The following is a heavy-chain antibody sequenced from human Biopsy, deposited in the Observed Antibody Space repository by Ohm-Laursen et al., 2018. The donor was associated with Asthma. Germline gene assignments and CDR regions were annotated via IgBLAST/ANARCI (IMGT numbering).Heavy chain of an antibody. Sequence: SLRLSCSASGFTFHNYVMHWVRQAPGKGLEWVVGIFFDGSNKCYADSVKGRFTISRDNSKDTLYLQVNSLRGDDTAVYYCARGKTWGRSYYFDYWGQGTLVTVSS. CDR1: GFTFHNYV. CDR2: IFFDGSNK. V-gene: IGHV3-30-3*01. D-gene: IGHD6-6*01. J-gene: IGHJ4*02. CDR3: ARGKTWGRSYYFDY.